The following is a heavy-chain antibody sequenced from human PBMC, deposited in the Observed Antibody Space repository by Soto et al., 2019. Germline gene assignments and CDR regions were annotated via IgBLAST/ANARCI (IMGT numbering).Heavy chain of an antibody. CDR3: ARGILRNNWFDP. CDR2: INPNSGGT. Sequence: GAAVKVSCKASGYTLTGYYMHWVRQAPGQGLEWMGWINPNSGGTNYAQKFQGWVTMTRDTSISTAYMELSRLRSDDTAVYYCARGILRNNWFDPWGQGTLVTVS. CDR1: GYTLTGYY. V-gene: IGHV1-2*04. D-gene: IGHD3-3*01. J-gene: IGHJ5*02.